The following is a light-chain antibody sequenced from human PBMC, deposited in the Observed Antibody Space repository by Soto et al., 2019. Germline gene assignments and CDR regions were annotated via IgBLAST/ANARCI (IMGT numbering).Light chain of an antibody. CDR1: NIGSKS. J-gene: IGLJ2*01. V-gene: IGLV3-21*04. CDR3: QVWDSSSDHVV. Sequence: SYELTQPPSVSVAPGKTARITCGGNNIGSKSVHWYQQKPGQAPVLVIYYDSDRPSAIPERFSGSNSGNTATLTISRVEAGDEADHYCQVWDSSSDHVVFGGGTKLTV. CDR2: YDS.